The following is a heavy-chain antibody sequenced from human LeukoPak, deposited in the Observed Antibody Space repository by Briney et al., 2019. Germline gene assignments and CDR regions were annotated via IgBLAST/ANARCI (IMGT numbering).Heavy chain of an antibody. CDR1: GGSISSSSYY. D-gene: IGHD3-22*01. V-gene: IGHV4-39*07. CDR3: ARDTYYYDSSGYRDDAFDI. CDR2: IYYSGST. Sequence: PSETLSLTCTVSGGSISSSSYYWGWIRQPPGKGLEWIGSIYYSGSTYYNPSLKSRVTISVDTSKNQFSLKLSSVTAADTAVYYCARDTYYYDSSGYRDDAFDIWGQGTMVTVSS. J-gene: IGHJ3*02.